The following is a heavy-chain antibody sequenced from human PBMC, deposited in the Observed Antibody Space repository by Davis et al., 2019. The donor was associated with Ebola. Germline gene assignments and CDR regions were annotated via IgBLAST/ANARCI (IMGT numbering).Heavy chain of an antibody. D-gene: IGHD2-2*01. J-gene: IGHJ6*02. CDR2: MYYTGRT. CDR1: GASISNSYF. V-gene: IGHV4-39*01. Sequence: MPSETLSLTCAVSGASISNSYFWGWIRQSPGKWLEWIATMYYTGRTYYNPSLEGRVTVSLDTPRNQFSLKLTFVTAADTALYYCARHYCSSSGCYWYYGMDVWGPGTTVTVSS. CDR3: ARHYCSSSGCYWYYGMDV.